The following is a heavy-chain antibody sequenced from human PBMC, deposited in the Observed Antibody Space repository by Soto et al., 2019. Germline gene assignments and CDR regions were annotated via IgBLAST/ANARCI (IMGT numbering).Heavy chain of an antibody. CDR3: ARVVLVGLTGATLDY. CDR1: GGSISSGDYY. Sequence: QVQLQESGPGLVKPSQTLSLTCTVSGGSISSGDYYWSWIRQPPGKGLEWIGYIYYSGSTYYNPSLKSRVTISVDTSKNQFSLKLSSVTAADTAVYYCARVVLVGLTGATLDYWGQGTLVTVSS. D-gene: IGHD1-7*01. CDR2: IYYSGST. V-gene: IGHV4-30-4*01. J-gene: IGHJ4*02.